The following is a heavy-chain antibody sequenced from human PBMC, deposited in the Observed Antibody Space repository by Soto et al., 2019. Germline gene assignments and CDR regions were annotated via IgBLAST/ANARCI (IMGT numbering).Heavy chain of an antibody. V-gene: IGHV4-34*01. Sequence: SETLSLTCAVYGGSFSGYYWSWIRQPPGKGLEWIGEINHSGSTNYNPSLKSRVTISVDTSKNQFSLKLSSVTAADTAVYYCARVHTMVRGVITAFDIWGQGTMVTVSS. J-gene: IGHJ3*02. CDR1: GGSFSGYY. D-gene: IGHD3-10*01. CDR2: INHSGST. CDR3: ARVHTMVRGVITAFDI.